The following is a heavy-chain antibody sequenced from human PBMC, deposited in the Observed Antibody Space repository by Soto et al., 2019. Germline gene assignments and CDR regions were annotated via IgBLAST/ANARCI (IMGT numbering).Heavy chain of an antibody. CDR3: AKGYYYGSGSSMPFDY. J-gene: IGHJ4*02. D-gene: IGHD3-10*01. CDR1: GFTFSSYA. Sequence: GGSLIQSCAASGFTFSSYAMSWRRQAPGKGLEWVSAISGSGGSTYYADSVKGRFTISRDNSKNTLYLQMNSLRAEDTAVYYCAKGYYYGSGSSMPFDYWGQGTLVTVSS. CDR2: ISGSGGST. V-gene: IGHV3-23*01.